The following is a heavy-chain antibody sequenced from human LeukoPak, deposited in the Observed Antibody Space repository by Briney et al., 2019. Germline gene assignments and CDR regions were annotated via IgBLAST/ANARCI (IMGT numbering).Heavy chain of an antibody. D-gene: IGHD4-11*01. CDR2: ISAYNGNT. CDR1: GYTFTSYG. CDR3: AREGSDYSNSLYMDV. J-gene: IGHJ6*03. V-gene: IGHV1-18*01. Sequence: ASVKVSCKASGYTFTSYGISWVRQAPGQGLEWMGWISAYNGNTNYAQKLQGRVTMTTDTSTSTAYMELRSLRSDDTAVYCCAREGSDYSNSLYMDVWGKGTTVTVSS.